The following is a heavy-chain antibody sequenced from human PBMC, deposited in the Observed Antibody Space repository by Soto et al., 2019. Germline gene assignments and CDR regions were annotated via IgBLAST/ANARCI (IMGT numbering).Heavy chain of an antibody. V-gene: IGHV1-69*01. CDR1: GGTFSSYA. CDR3: ARMRGMSSGSSFDY. D-gene: IGHD3-10*01. J-gene: IGHJ4*02. Sequence: QVQLVQSGAEVKKPGSSVKVSCKASGGTFSSYAISWVRQAPGHGLEWMGGTIPIFGTANYAQKFQGRGTITADESTSTAYMELSSLRSEDTAVYYCARMRGMSSGSSFDYWGQGTLVTVSS. CDR2: TIPIFGTA.